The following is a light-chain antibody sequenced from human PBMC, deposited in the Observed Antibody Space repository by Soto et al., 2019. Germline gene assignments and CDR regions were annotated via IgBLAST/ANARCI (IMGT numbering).Light chain of an antibody. Sequence: QMTQSPSSLSASVGDRVTITCRASESIISHLNWYQQKLGKAPKLLIYTVSNLQSGVPSRFSGSGSETDFTLTMSGLQPEDFATYYCQQSYSAQFTFGPGTPVDF. CDR3: QQSYSAQFT. CDR1: ESIISH. V-gene: IGKV1-39*01. CDR2: TVS. J-gene: IGKJ3*01.